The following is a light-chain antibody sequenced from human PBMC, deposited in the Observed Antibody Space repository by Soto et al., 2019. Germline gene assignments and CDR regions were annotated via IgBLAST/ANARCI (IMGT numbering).Light chain of an antibody. CDR3: GTWDYSLSVVL. CDR1: SSNIGNNY. J-gene: IGLJ2*01. Sequence: QSVLTQPPSVSAAPGQTVTISCSGSSSNIGNNYVSWYQQLPGTAPKLLIYENDKRPSGIPDRFSGSKSGTSATLGITGLQTGDEADYYCGTWDYSLSVVLFGGGTKLTVL. V-gene: IGLV1-51*02. CDR2: END.